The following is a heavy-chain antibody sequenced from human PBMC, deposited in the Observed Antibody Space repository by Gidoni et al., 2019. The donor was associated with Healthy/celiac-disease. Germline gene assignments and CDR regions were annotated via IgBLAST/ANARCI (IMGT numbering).Heavy chain of an antibody. CDR1: GGTFRSYD. CDR2: ISPSLCSA. CDR3: ARVGSGYIYGPQPYYFDY. J-gene: IGHJ4*02. V-gene: IGHV1-69*01. Sequence: QVQMVQSGAEVQKPGSSVKVSCKASGGTFRSYDISWVRQAPGQGLDWMGGISPSLCSATYAQNCPGRVTITADESTSTAYMELSSLRSEDTAVYYCARVGSGYIYGPQPYYFDYWGQGTLVTVSS. D-gene: IGHD5-18*01.